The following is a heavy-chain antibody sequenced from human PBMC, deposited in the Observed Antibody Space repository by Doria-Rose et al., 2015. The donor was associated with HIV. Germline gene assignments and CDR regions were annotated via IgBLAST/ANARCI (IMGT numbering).Heavy chain of an antibody. CDR2: IYYSGTT. CDR3: AKQAVNWFDP. D-gene: IGHD6-25*01. Sequence: QVQLQELGPGLVKPSETLSLTCTVSGGSVASGTPYWDWIRQTPGKGLEWIGTIYYSGTTYYNPSLRGRVTISLHTSKNQYSLKLISVTAADTGVYYCAKQAVNWFDPWGQGTLVTVSS. CDR1: GGSVASGTPY. V-gene: IGHV4-39*01. J-gene: IGHJ5*02.